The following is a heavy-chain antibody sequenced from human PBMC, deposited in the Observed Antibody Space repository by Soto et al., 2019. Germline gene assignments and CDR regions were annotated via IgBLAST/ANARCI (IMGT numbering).Heavy chain of an antibody. CDR3: ARGLRVTTGYYYYVGV. V-gene: IGHV4-34*01. D-gene: IGHD4-17*01. J-gene: IGHJ6*03. CDR1: GGSFSGYS. CDR2: INHSGST. Sequence: SETLSLTCAVYGGSFSGYSWSWIRQPPGKGREWIGEINHSGSTNYNPSLKRRATISVETSKNQYSLKLSSVTAGDTAVCYCARGLRVTTGYYYYVGVWGKGTTGNGS.